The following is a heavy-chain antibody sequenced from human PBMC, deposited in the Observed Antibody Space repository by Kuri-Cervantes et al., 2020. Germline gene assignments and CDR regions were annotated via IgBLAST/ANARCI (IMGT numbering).Heavy chain of an antibody. V-gene: IGHV3-7*04. CDR2: INRDGSEK. CDR1: GFTFSSYW. J-gene: IGHJ5*02. Sequence: GESLKISCAASGFTFSSYWMGWVRQAPGRGPEWVANINRDGSEKQYAETVRGRFTVSRDNAKNSLFLQMNSLRTEDTAIYYCARSTSWRSWFDPWGQGTLVTVSS. D-gene: IGHD6-13*01. CDR3: ARSTSWRSWFDP.